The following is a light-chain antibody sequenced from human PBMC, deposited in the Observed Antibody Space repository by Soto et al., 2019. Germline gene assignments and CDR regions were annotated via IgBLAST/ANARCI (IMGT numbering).Light chain of an antibody. CDR2: AVT. V-gene: IGLV2-14*01. Sequence: QSVLTQPASVSGSPGQSITISCTGTSSDIGAYNYVSWYQQHPGKAPKRMSYAVTDRPSGVSSRFSGSKSANTASLTISGLQAEDEADYYCSSYPSSSTLFGTGTKVTVL. J-gene: IGLJ1*01. CDR1: SSDIGAYNY. CDR3: SSYPSSSTL.